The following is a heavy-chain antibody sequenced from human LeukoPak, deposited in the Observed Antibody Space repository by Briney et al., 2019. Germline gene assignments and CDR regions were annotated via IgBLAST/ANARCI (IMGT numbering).Heavy chain of an antibody. V-gene: IGHV3-11*01. CDR2: ISQSGNDV. Sequence: GVSLRLSCVASGFTFHDFYMSWIRQTPEERLEWVAYISQSGNDVNYADSVRGRFTISRDNARDSLYLQINSLRTEDTAVYYCARGHWCLDPWGQGTLVTVSS. CDR1: GFTFHDFY. D-gene: IGHD2-8*02. J-gene: IGHJ5*02. CDR3: ARGHWCLDP.